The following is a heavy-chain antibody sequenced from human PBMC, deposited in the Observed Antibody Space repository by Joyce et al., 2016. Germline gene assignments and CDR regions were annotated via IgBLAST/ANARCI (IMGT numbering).Heavy chain of an antibody. V-gene: IGHV3-21*01. D-gene: IGHD3-3*01. CDR1: GFTFSRYS. J-gene: IGHJ4*02. CDR2: ISSSGSFK. CDR3: ARVYDFWSDYVSLGY. Sequence: EVHLAESGGGLVKPGGSLRLSCAASGFTFSRYSMNWVRQAPGKGLEWVSSISSSGSFKFYADSLKGRFTGSRDNSKKSLYLQMNNLRAEDTAVYYCARVYDFWSDYVSLGYWGQGTLVTVSS.